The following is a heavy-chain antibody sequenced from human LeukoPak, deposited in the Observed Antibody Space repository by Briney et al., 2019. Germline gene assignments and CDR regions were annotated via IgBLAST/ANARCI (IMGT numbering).Heavy chain of an antibody. V-gene: IGHV1-2*02. Sequence: ASVKVSCKASGYTFTGYYMHWVRQAPGQGLEWMGWINPNSGGTNYAQKFQGRVAMTRDTSISTAYMELSRLRSDDTAVYYCARESHKTGASGASWGYWGQGTLVTVSS. CDR1: GYTFTGYY. CDR2: INPNSGGT. J-gene: IGHJ4*02. D-gene: IGHD3-16*01. CDR3: ARESHKTGASGASWGY.